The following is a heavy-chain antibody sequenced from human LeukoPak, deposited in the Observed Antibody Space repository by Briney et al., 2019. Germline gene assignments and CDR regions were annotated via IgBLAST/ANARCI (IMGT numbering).Heavy chain of an antibody. CDR1: GFTFSSYS. Sequence: GGSLRLSCAASGFTFSSYSMNWVRQAPGKGLEWVGRIKSKTDGGTTDYTAPVKGRFTISRDDSKNTLYLQMNSLKTEDTAVYYCTTIGLYSPDAFDIWGQGTLVTVSS. V-gene: IGHV3-15*01. CDR3: TTIGLYSPDAFDI. CDR2: IKSKTDGGTT. D-gene: IGHD2-21*01. J-gene: IGHJ3*02.